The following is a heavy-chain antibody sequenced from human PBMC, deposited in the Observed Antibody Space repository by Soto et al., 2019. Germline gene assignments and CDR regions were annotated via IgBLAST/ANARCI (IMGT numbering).Heavy chain of an antibody. Sequence: GGSLRLSCAASGFTFSSYWMHWVRQAPGKGLVWVSRINSDGSSTSYADSVKGRFTISRDNAKNTLYLQMNSLRAEDMAVYYCARDLKSQIYYYGSGSYYNDYGMDVWGQGTTVTVSS. CDR3: ARDLKSQIYYYGSGSYYNDYGMDV. D-gene: IGHD3-10*01. J-gene: IGHJ6*02. CDR1: GFTFSSYW. V-gene: IGHV3-74*01. CDR2: INSDGSST.